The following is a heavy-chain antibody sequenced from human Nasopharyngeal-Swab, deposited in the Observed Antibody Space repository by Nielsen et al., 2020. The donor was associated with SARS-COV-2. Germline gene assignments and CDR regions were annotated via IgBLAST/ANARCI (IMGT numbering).Heavy chain of an antibody. CDR1: GGSFSGYY. CDR2: INHSGST. D-gene: IGHD3-22*01. V-gene: IGHV4-34*01. J-gene: IGHJ6*02. CDR3: ASKRLLPPLYYYYGMDV. Sequence: GSLRLSCAAYGGSFSGYYWSWIRQPPGKGLEWIGEINHSGSTNYNPSLKSRVTISVDTSKNQFSLKLSSVTAADTAVYYCASKRLLPPLYYYYGMDVWGQGTTVTVSS.